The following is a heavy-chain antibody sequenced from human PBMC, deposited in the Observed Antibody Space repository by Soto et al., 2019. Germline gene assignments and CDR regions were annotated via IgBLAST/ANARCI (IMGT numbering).Heavy chain of an antibody. CDR3: ARVRPLRFGDFQAPDYNYYYGMDV. V-gene: IGHV1-18*01. Sequence: ASVKVSCKASGYTFTSYGINWVRQAPGQGLEWMGWISAYNANTKYAQKLQGRVTMTTDTSTSTAYMELRSLRSDDTAMYYCARVRPLRFGDFQAPDYNYYYGMDVWGQGTTVTVSS. CDR1: GYTFTSYG. J-gene: IGHJ6*02. D-gene: IGHD3-10*01. CDR2: ISAYNANT.